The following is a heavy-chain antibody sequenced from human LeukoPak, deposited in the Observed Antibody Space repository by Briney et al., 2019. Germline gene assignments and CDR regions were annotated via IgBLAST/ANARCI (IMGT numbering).Heavy chain of an antibody. D-gene: IGHD1-26*01. CDR3: ARDVVSPSYTFDY. CDR2: IIPILGIA. CDR1: GGTFSSYA. J-gene: IGHJ4*02. Sequence: ASVKVSCKASGGTFSSYAISWVRQAPGQGLEWMGRIIPILGIANYAQKFQGRVTITADKSTSTAYMELSSLRSEDTAVYYCARDVVSPSYTFDYWGQGTLVTVSS. V-gene: IGHV1-69*04.